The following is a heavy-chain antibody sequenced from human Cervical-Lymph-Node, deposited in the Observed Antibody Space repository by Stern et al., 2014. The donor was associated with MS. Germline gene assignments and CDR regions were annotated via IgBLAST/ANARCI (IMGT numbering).Heavy chain of an antibody. CDR3: ARGADLTHLDY. CDR2: INYDGDRT. V-gene: IGHV3-33*01. J-gene: IGHJ4*02. D-gene: IGHD4/OR15-4a*01. Sequence: QVQLVQSGGGVVQPGRSRTLSCAASGFTFSNYGIHWVRQAPGKGLEWVGVINYDGDRTNFADSVRGRFTISRDNSKNTVYLQMNSLRGDDTAVYYCARGADLTHLDYWGQGTLVIVSS. CDR1: GFTFSNYG.